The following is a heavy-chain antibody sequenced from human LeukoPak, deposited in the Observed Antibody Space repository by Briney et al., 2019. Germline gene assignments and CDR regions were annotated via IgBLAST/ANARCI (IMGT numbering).Heavy chain of an antibody. CDR1: GDSVSSNSAA. J-gene: IGHJ4*02. D-gene: IGHD3-22*01. CDR3: ARSGYYDSSGYPRFDY. CDR2: TYYRSKWYN. Sequence: SQTLSLTCAISGDSVSSNSAAWNWIRQSPSRGLEWLGRTYYRSKWYNDYAVSVKSRITINPDTSKNQFSLKLSSVTAADTAVYYCARSGYYDSSGYPRFDYWGQGTLVAVSS. V-gene: IGHV6-1*01.